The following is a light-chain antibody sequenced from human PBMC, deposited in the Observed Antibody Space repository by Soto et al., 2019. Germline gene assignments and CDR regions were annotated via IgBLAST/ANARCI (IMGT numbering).Light chain of an antibody. J-gene: IGLJ1*01. CDR1: SSDVGGYNY. CDR3: SSYTSSSTQV. Sequence: QSVLTKPASVYGSPGQSITISCNGTSSDVGGYNYVSWYQQHPGKAPKLMIYDVSNRPSGVSNRFSGSKSGNTASLTISGLQAEDEADYYCSSYTSSSTQVFGTGTKVTVL. CDR2: DVS. V-gene: IGLV2-14*01.